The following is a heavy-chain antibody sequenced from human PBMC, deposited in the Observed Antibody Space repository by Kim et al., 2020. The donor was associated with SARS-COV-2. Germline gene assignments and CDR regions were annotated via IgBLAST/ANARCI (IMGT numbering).Heavy chain of an antibody. CDR2: IYYSGST. CDR1: GGSISSGGYY. D-gene: IGHD4-17*01. Sequence: SETLSLTCTVSGGSISSGGYYWSWIRQHPGKGLEWIGYIYYSGSTYYNPSLRSRVTISVDTSKNQFSLKLSSVTAADAAVYYCTRGRDGDYAEGAFDIWGQGTMVTVSS. V-gene: IGHV4-31*03. J-gene: IGHJ3*02. CDR3: TRGRDGDYAEGAFDI.